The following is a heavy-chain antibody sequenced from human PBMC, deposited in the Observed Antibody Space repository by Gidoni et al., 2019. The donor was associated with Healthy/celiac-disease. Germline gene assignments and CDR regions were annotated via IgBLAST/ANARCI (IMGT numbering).Heavy chain of an antibody. V-gene: IGHV5-10-1*03. Sequence: EVQLVQSGAEVKKPGESLRISCKGSGYSFTSYWISWVRQMPGKGLVWMGRIDPSDSYTSYSPSFQGHVTISAAKSISTAYLQWSSLKASDTAMYYCAGHEDIVGATRFGFDPWGQGTLVTVSS. CDR2: IDPSDSYT. D-gene: IGHD1-26*01. CDR1: GYSFTSYW. CDR3: AGHEDIVGATRFGFDP. J-gene: IGHJ5*02.